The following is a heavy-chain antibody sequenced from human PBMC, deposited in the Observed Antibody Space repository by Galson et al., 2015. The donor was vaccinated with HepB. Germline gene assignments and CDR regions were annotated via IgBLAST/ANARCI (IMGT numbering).Heavy chain of an antibody. CDR3: AKTYGDYHIGQWDY. Sequence: SLRLSCAVSGFTFSNYPMSWVRQAAGKGLEWVLSVHYTGDTTYYSDSVKGRFTIFRDQSKNTVYLQMNSLRVEDTAVYYCAKTYGDYHIGQWDYWGQGTLVSVSS. CDR2: VHYTGDTT. CDR1: GFTFSNYP. D-gene: IGHD4-17*01. V-gene: IGHV3-23*01. J-gene: IGHJ4*02.